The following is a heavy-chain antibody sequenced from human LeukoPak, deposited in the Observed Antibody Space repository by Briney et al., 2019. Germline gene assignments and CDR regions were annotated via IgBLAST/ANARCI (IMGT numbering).Heavy chain of an antibody. J-gene: IGHJ6*02. V-gene: IGHV4-61*02. Sequence: PSQTLSLTCTVSGGSISSGSYYWSWLRQPAGKGLEWIGRIYTSGSTNYNPSLKSRVTISVDTSKNQFSLKLSSVTAADTAVYYCARDAGYCSGGSCYSNYYYGMDVWGQGTTVTVSS. D-gene: IGHD2-15*01. CDR1: GGSISSGSYY. CDR3: ARDAGYCSGGSCYSNYYYGMDV. CDR2: IYTSGST.